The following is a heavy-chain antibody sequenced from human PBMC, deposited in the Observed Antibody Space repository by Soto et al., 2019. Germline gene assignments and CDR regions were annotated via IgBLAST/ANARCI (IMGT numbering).Heavy chain of an antibody. V-gene: IGHV1-69*13. CDR2: IIPIFGTA. CDR1: GGTFSSYA. J-gene: IGHJ6*02. CDR3: ARDLGDSSGWTLYYYYGMDV. Sequence: ASVKVSCKAYGGTFSSYAISRVRQAPGQGLEWMGGIIPIFGTANYAQKFQGRVTITADESTSTAYMELSSLRSEDTAVYYCARDLGDSSGWTLYYYYGMDVWGQGTTVTVSS. D-gene: IGHD6-19*01.